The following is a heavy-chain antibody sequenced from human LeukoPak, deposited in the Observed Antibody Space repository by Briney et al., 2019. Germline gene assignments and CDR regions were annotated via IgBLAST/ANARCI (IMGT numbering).Heavy chain of an antibody. CDR3: ARGYCSGGSCYINWFDP. V-gene: IGHV1-2*02. D-gene: IGHD2-15*01. J-gene: IGHJ5*02. CDR2: INPNSGGT. Sequence: ASVKVSCKASGYTFTGYYMHWVRQAPGQGLEWMGWINPNSGGTNYAQKFQGRVTMTRDTSISTAYMELSRLRSGDTAVYYCARGYCSGGSCYINWFDPWGQGTLVTVSS. CDR1: GYTFTGYY.